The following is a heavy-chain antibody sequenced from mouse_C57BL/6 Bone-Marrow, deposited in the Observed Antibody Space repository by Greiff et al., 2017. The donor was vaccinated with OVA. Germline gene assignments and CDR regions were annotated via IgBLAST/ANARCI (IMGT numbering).Heavy chain of an antibody. Sequence: VQLQQPGAELVKPGASVKMSCKASGYTFTSYWITWVKQRPGQGLEWIGDIYPGSGSTNYNEKFKSKATLTVDTSSSTAYMQLSSLTSEDSAVYYGARETLYYALAWFAYWGQGTLVTVSA. CDR2: IYPGSGST. D-gene: IGHD1-1*01. CDR3: ARETLYYALAWFAY. V-gene: IGHV1-55*01. J-gene: IGHJ3*01. CDR1: GYTFTSYW.